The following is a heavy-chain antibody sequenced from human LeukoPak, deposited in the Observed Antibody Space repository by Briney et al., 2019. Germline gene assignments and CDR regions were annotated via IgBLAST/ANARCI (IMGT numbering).Heavy chain of an antibody. J-gene: IGHJ4*02. D-gene: IGHD1-14*01. Sequence: ASVKVSCKASGYTFTGYYMHWVRQAPGQGLEWMGRTNPNSGGTNYAQKFQGRVTMTRDTSISTAYMELSRLRSDDTAVYYCARARTGTGLVDYWGQGTLVTVSS. CDR2: TNPNSGGT. CDR3: ARARTGTGLVDY. V-gene: IGHV1-2*06. CDR1: GYTFTGYY.